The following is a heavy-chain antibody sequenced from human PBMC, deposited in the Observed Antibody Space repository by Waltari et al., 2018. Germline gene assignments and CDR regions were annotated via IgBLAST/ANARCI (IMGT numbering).Heavy chain of an antibody. D-gene: IGHD1-26*01. Sequence: EVLLLESGGGLVLPGGSLRLSYATSGFTFGNYGMSWVRQAPGKGLERVSAINAGGDFTYYTDSVKGRFTISRDNSRNTLFLQMDSLRGEDTAMYYCAKFGGSTRPYFYFDSWGRGTLVTVSS. V-gene: IGHV3-23*01. CDR3: AKFGGSTRPYFYFDS. CDR1: GFTFGNYG. CDR2: INAGGDFT. J-gene: IGHJ4*02.